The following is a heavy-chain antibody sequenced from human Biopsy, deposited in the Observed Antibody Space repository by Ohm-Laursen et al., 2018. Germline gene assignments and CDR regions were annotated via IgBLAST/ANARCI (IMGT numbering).Heavy chain of an antibody. J-gene: IGHJ1*01. D-gene: IGHD2-15*01. Sequence: ASVKVSCNASGYTFTGQYLHWVRQVPGQGLEWMGWINPQSGTTKFAQDFQGRVTMTRDTSITTAYMELRMLRSDDTVVYYCAKGQDLRGGAEYFQHWGRGALVTVSS. CDR2: INPQSGTT. CDR1: GYTFTGQY. V-gene: IGHV1-2*02. CDR3: AKGQDLRGGAEYFQH.